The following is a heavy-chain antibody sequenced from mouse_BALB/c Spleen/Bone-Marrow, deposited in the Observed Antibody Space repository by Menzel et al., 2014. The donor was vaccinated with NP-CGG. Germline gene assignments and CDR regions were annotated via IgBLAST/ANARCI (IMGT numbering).Heavy chain of an antibody. CDR1: GFSLTSYG. CDR2: IWSGGST. CDR3: ARNWGYGYYVYWSFDV. D-gene: IGHD2-3*01. J-gene: IGHJ1*01. Sequence: VKLVDSGPGLVQPSQSLSITCTVSGFSLTSYGVHWVRQSPGKGLEWLGGIWSGGSTNYNAAFISRLRTRKDNSKSQVFFKMNSLQPEDTAIYFCARNWGYGYYVYWSFDVWGPGTTVTVSS. V-gene: IGHV2-4-1*01.